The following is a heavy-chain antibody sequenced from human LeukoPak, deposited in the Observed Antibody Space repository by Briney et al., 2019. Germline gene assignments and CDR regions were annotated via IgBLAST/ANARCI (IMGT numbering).Heavy chain of an antibody. CDR2: ISSNGGST. V-gene: IGHV3-64*01. CDR3: ARGRYGDYVGYFDY. J-gene: IGHJ4*02. D-gene: IGHD4-17*01. CDR1: GFTFSSYA. Sequence: PGGSLRLSCAASGFTFSSYAMHWVRQAPGKGLEYVSAISSNGGSTYYAHSVKGRFTISRDNSKNTLYLQMGSLRAEDMAVYYCARGRYGDYVGYFDYWGQGTLVTVSS.